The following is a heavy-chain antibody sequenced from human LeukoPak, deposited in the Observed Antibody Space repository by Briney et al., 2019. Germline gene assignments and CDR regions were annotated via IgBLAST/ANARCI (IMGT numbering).Heavy chain of an antibody. V-gene: IGHV3-23*01. CDR1: GFTFSSYA. D-gene: IGHD2-2*01. CDR2: ISGSGGST. CDR3: AEVLSRRLGYCSSTSCYLEWFDP. J-gene: IGHJ5*02. Sequence: GGSLRLSCAASGFTFSSYAMSWVRQAPGKGLEWVSAISGSGGSTYYADSVKGRFTIPRDNSKNTLYLQMNSLRAEDTAVYYCAEVLSRRLGYCSSTSCYLEWFDPWGQGTLVTVSS.